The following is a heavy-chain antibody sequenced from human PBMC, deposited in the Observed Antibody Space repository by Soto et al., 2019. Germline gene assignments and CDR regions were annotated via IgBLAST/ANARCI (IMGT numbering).Heavy chain of an antibody. J-gene: IGHJ4*02. CDR3: ARDGGLVGNVAN. Sequence: EVQLVESGGDLVQPGGSLRLSCAASGFTFSSSNMDWVRQAPGKGLEWVAWMLYSGRPVAYADSVKGRFTISRDNAKSSLYLQMNSLTVDDTALYFCARDGGLVGNVANWGLGTMVTVSS. CDR2: MLYSGRPV. V-gene: IGHV3-48*01. CDR1: GFTFSSSN. D-gene: IGHD2-21*01.